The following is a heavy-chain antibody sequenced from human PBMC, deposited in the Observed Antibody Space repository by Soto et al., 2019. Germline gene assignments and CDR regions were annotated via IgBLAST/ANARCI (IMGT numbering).Heavy chain of an antibody. J-gene: IGHJ4*02. CDR1: GYAFSGFF. Sequence: SGKVSFKASGYAFSGFFLHWVRQAPVQGLEWMGWINPNSGDTNYAQNFQGRVTMTRDTSISTAYMELSRLTSDDTAVYYCERVKNYYDSSGPFDFWGQGTLVTVYS. V-gene: IGHV1-2*02. CDR3: ERVKNYYDSSGPFDF. CDR2: INPNSGDT. D-gene: IGHD3-22*01.